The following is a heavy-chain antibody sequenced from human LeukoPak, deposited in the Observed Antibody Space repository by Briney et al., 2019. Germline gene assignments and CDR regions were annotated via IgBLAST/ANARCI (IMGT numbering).Heavy chain of an antibody. Sequence: GESLKISCKGSGYGFFGYWIAWVRQMPGKGLEWMGIIYPGDSIVTYGPSFQGQVTISADKSISAAYLQWSSLKASDTAVYHCARRGDPGDVYYFDLWGQGTLVTVSS. CDR1: GYGFFGYW. CDR3: ARRGDPGDVYYFDL. V-gene: IGHV5-51*01. J-gene: IGHJ4*02. CDR2: IYPGDSIV. D-gene: IGHD3-16*01.